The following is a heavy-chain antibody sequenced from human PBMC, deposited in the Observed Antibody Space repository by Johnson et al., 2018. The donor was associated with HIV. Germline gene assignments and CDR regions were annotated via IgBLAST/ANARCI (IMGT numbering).Heavy chain of an antibody. Sequence: QEQLVESGGGVVQPGRSLRLSCAASGFTFSSYAMHWVRQAPGKGLEWVAVISYDGSNTYYADSVKGRFTISRDNSKNTLYLQMNSLRAEDTAVYYCAREGDYNFWSGADAFDIWGQGTMVTVSS. J-gene: IGHJ3*02. V-gene: IGHV3-30*04. CDR2: ISYDGSNT. CDR1: GFTFSSYA. CDR3: AREGDYNFWSGADAFDI. D-gene: IGHD3-3*01.